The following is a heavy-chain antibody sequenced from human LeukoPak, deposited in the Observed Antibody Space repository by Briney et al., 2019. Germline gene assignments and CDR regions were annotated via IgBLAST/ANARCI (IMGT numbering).Heavy chain of an antibody. V-gene: IGHV3-21*01. CDR3: ASHYDYYGSGSYRWFDP. CDR1: GFTFSRYS. CDR2: ITGSSSYI. D-gene: IGHD3-10*01. Sequence: GGSLRLSCAASGFTFSRYSMNWVRQAPGKGLEWVSSITGSSSYIHYADSVKGRFTISRDNAKNSLYLQMNSLRAEDTAVYYCASHYDYYGSGSYRWFDPWGQGILVTVSS. J-gene: IGHJ5*02.